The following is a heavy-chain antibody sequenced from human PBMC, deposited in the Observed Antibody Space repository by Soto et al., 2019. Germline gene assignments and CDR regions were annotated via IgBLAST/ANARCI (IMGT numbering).Heavy chain of an antibody. D-gene: IGHD1-26*01. V-gene: IGHV1-3*01. CDR1: GYTFTSYA. J-gene: IGHJ4*02. CDR2: INAGNGNT. CDR3: ARGGYRCSELPNGDY. Sequence: QVQLVQSGAEVKKPGASVKVSCKASGYTFTSYAMHWVRQAPGQRLEWMGWINAGNGNTKYSQKFQGRVTITRDTSASTAYMALSSLRSEDTAVYYCARGGYRCSELPNGDYWGQGTLVTVSS.